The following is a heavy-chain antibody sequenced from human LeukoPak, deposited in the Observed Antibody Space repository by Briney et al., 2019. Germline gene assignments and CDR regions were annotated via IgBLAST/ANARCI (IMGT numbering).Heavy chain of an antibody. J-gene: IGHJ4*02. CDR1: GGSITSNNYY. CDR2: IYYSGST. V-gene: IGHV4-39*01. CDR3: ARHGTVTHRFDY. Sequence: SETLSLTCTVSGGSITSNNYYWSWIRQPPGKGLEWIGSIYYSGSTYYNPSLKSRVTISVDSSKNQCSLKLSSVTAADTAVYYCARHGTVTHRFDYWGQGTLVTVSS. D-gene: IGHD4-17*01.